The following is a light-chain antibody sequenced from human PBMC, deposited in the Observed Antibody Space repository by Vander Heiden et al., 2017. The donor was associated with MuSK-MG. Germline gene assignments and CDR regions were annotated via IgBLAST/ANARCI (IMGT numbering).Light chain of an antibody. CDR2: GAS. CDR1: QSVSSN. J-gene: IGKJ2*01. V-gene: IGKV3-15*01. Sequence: EIVMTQSPATLSVSPGERASLSCRASQSVSSNLAWYQQKPGQAPRLLIYGASTRATGIPARFSGSGYGIEFTLTISSRQSEDFAVYYCQQYNNWPPVTFGQGTKLEIK. CDR3: QQYNNWPPVT.